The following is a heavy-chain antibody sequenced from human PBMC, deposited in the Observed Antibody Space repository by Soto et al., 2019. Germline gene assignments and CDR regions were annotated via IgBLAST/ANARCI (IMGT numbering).Heavy chain of an antibody. CDR3: ARSGAVPTQYYHGMDV. J-gene: IGHJ6*02. CDR2: IIPVLDRA. D-gene: IGHD4-17*01. V-gene: IGHV1-69*04. Sequence: QVQLVQSGAEVKSPGSSVKVSCKASGGTFNSDVINWVRQAPGQGLEWMGRIIPVLDRADYAQNFQGRVTITSDNTTPTVQIEMSVLGSEPTGLFYCARSGAVPTQYYHGMDVWGQGTTVTVSS. CDR1: GGTFNSDV.